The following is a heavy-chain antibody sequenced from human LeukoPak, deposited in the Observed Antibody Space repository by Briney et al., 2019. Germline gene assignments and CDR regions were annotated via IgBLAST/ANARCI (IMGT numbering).Heavy chain of an antibody. CDR1: GFNFRSYW. V-gene: IGHV3-74*01. CDR3: ARSATDALDI. CDR2: MNGDGSST. Sequence: PGGSLRLSCAASGFNFRSYWMHWVRQDPGKGLVWVSHMNGDGSSTSYADSVKGRFTISRDNAKNTLYLQMNRLKAEDTAVYYCARSATDALDIWGQGTMVTVSS. J-gene: IGHJ3*02.